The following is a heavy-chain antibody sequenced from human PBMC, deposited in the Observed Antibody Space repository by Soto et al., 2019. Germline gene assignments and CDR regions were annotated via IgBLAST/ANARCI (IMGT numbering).Heavy chain of an antibody. J-gene: IGHJ3*02. CDR2: ISGSGGST. D-gene: IGHD5-18*01. V-gene: IGHV3-23*01. CDR3: AKRYSYGRTRPGAFDI. CDR1: GFTFSSYA. Sequence: QPGGSLRLSCAVSGFTFSSYAMSWVRQAPGKGLEWVSAISGSGGSTYYADSVKGRFTISRDNSKNTLYLQMNSLRAEDTAVYYCAKRYSYGRTRPGAFDIWGQGQMVTVSS.